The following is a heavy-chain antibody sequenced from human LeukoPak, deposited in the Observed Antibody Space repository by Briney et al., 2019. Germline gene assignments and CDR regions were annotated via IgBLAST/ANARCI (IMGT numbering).Heavy chain of an antibody. CDR2: IAVRSDGGTT. CDR3: ASLVGFSLYY. J-gene: IGHJ4*02. CDR1: GFTFSYAW. Sequence: GGSLRLSCAASGFTFSYAWMTWVRQGPGKGLEWVGHIAVRSDGGTTDYAAPVKGRFTISRDDSKNTLYLQMDSLQTEGTAVYYCASLVGFSLYYWGQGTLVTVSS. D-gene: IGHD1-26*01. V-gene: IGHV3-15*04.